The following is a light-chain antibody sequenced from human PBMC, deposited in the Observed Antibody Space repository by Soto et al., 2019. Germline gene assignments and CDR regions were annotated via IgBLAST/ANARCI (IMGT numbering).Light chain of an antibody. CDR1: SSNIGSNY. Sequence: QSVLTQPPSASGTPGQRVTISCSGSSSNIGSNYVSWYQQFPATAPKLLIYENTQRPSGVPDRFSGSKSGTSASLAISGLRSEDEADYYCAAWDGSLSAWVFGGGTKVTVL. V-gene: IGLV1-47*01. CDR3: AAWDGSLSAWV. J-gene: IGLJ3*02. CDR2: ENT.